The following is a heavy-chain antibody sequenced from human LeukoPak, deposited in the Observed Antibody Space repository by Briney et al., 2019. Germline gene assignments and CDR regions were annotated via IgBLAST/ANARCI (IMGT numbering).Heavy chain of an antibody. Sequence: PGGSLRLPCAASGFTCSSFAMHWVRQAPGRGLEWVAVTWQHGSDVAYADSVKGRFIISRDDAKNTVFLQMNSLRDEDTAVDYCAKEWSAFDLWGQGTMVSVSS. V-gene: IGHV3-33*06. CDR2: TWQHGSDV. CDR1: GFTCSSFA. CDR3: AKEWSAFDL. J-gene: IGHJ3*01. D-gene: IGHD2-15*01.